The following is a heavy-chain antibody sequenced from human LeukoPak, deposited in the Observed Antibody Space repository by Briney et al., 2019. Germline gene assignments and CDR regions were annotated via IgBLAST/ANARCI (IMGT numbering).Heavy chain of an antibody. J-gene: IGHJ6*03. Sequence: GGSLRLSCAASGFTFDDYAMHWVRQAPGKGLEWVSLISWDGGSTYYADSVKGRFTISRDNAKNSLYLQMNSLRAEDTAVYYCARESEDSSSTSYYYYYMDVWGKGTTVTVSS. CDR2: ISWDGGST. V-gene: IGHV3-43D*03. D-gene: IGHD6-13*01. CDR1: GFTFDDYA. CDR3: ARESEDSSSTSYYYYYMDV.